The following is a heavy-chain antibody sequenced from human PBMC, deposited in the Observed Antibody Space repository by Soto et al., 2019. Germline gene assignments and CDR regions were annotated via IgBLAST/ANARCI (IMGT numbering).Heavy chain of an antibody. CDR3: ATLSLYCTNGVCYTRRSAFDI. V-gene: IGHV1-24*01. CDR2: FDPEDGEP. J-gene: IGHJ3*02. D-gene: IGHD2-8*01. Sequence: ASVKVSCKVSGYTLTELSMHWVRQAPGKGLEWMGGFDPEDGEPIYAQKFQGRVTMTEDTSTDTAYMELSSLRSEDTAVYYCATLSLYCTNGVCYTRRSAFDIWGQGTMVTVSS. CDR1: GYTLTELS.